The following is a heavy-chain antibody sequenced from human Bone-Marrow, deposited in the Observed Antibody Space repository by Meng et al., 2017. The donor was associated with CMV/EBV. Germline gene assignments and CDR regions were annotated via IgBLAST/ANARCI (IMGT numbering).Heavy chain of an antibody. CDR1: GYTFTGYY. V-gene: IGHV1-2*02. CDR2: INPNSGGT. Sequence: ASVKVSCKASGYTFTGYYMHWVRQAPGQGLEWMGWINPNSGGTNYAQKFQGRVTMTRDTSISTAYMELSRLRSDDTAVYYCARDRGMARIAAPTDVWGQGTTVTVSS. CDR3: ARDRGMARIAAPTDV. D-gene: IGHD2-15*01. J-gene: IGHJ6*02.